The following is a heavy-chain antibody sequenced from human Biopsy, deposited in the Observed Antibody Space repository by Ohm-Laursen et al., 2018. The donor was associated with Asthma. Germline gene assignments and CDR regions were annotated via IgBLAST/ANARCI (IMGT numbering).Heavy chain of an antibody. V-gene: IGHV4-34*01. J-gene: IGHJ3*02. CDR3: ANMGFTIPGPAGTFDI. Sequence: SETLSLTCAVYGGSFSSNYWSWIRQTPGKGLEWLGDTHHSGYTNYNPSLSSRLTISVDTSKNQFSLKLRSVTAADTAVYYCANMGFTIPGPAGTFDIWGQGTMVTVSS. CDR1: GGSFSSNY. CDR2: THHSGYT. D-gene: IGHD2-2*01.